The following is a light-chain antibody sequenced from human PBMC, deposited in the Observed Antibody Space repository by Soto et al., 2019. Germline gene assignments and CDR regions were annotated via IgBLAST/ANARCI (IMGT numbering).Light chain of an antibody. CDR2: DVN. J-gene: IGLJ3*02. CDR3: QSYDIALSASGV. Sequence: QSALTQPASVSGSPGQSITISCTGTSSDVGAYDYVSWYQQHPGKVPKLVIYDVNDRPSGVSDRFSGSKSGNTASLTISGLQAEDEADYYCQSYDIALSASGVFGGGTKLTVL. CDR1: SSDVGAYDY. V-gene: IGLV2-14*03.